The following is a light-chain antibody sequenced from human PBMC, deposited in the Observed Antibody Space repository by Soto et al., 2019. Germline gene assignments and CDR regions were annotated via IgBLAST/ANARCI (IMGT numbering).Light chain of an antibody. CDR1: SSDVGAYYY. CDR3: SSYTGGTTFYV. V-gene: IGLV2-14*03. CDR2: DVS. J-gene: IGLJ1*01. Sequence: QSVLTQPASVSGSPGQSITISCTGTSSDVGAYYYVSWYQQHPGKAPKLIIYDVSNRPSGASPRFSGSKSGNTASLIISGLQAEDEADYFCSSYTGGTTFYVFGTGTKVTVL.